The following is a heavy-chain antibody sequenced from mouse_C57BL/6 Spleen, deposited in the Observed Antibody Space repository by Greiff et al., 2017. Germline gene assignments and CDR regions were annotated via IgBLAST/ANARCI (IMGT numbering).Heavy chain of an antibody. CDR1: GYAFSSSW. D-gene: IGHD1-1*01. Sequence: VKLQQSGPELVKPGASVKISCKASGYAFSSSWMNWVKQRPGKGLEWIGRIYPGDGDTNYNGKFKGKATLTADKSSSTAYMQLSSLTSEDSAVYFCARKESYGSSDYWGQGTTLTVSS. V-gene: IGHV1-82*01. J-gene: IGHJ2*01. CDR3: ARKESYGSSDY. CDR2: IYPGDGDT.